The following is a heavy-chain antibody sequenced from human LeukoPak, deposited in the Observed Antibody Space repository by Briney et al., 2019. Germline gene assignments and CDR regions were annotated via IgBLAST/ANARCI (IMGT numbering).Heavy chain of an antibody. CDR3: AKRLGGIQLHPGPFDY. V-gene: IGHV3-30*18. CDR1: GFTFSSYG. J-gene: IGHJ4*02. CDR2: ISYDGSNK. Sequence: GGSLRLSCAASGFTFSSYGMHWVRQAPGKGLEWVAVISYDGSNKYYADYVKGRLTISRENSKNPLYLQMTSLRAEDTAVSYCAKRLGGIQLHPGPFDYWGQGTLVTLSS. D-gene: IGHD5-18*01.